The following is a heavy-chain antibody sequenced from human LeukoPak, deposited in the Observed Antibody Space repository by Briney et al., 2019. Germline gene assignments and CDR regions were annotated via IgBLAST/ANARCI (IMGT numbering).Heavy chain of an antibody. V-gene: IGHV6-1*01. CDR1: GDSVSSNSAA. CDR2: TYYRSKWYN. J-gene: IGHJ3*02. D-gene: IGHD3-3*01. CDR3: ARGYTYYDFWSGYRPDAFDI. Sequence: SQTLSLTCAISGDSVSSNSAAWNWIRQSPSRGLEWLGRTYYRSKWYNDYAVSVKSRITINPDTSKNQFSLQLNSVTHEDTALYYCARGYTYYDFWSGYRPDAFDIWGQGTMVTVSS.